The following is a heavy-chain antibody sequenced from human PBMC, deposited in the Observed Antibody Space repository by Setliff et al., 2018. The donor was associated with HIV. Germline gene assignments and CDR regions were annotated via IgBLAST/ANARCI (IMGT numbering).Heavy chain of an antibody. V-gene: IGHV4-61*02. CDR1: GGSISSGSYY. Sequence: SETLSLTCTVSGGSISSGSYYWSWVRQPAGKGLEWIGRIYPRGSTNYNPSLKSRVTISVDTSKNQFSLKLSSVTAADTAVYYCARDPAEGYYDSSGPDYWGQGTLVTVSS. CDR3: ARDPAEGYYDSSGPDY. J-gene: IGHJ4*02. D-gene: IGHD3-22*01. CDR2: IYPRGST.